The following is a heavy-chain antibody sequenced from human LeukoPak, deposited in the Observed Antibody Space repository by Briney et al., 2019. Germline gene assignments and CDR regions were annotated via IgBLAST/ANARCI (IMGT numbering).Heavy chain of an antibody. D-gene: IGHD3-10*01. CDR3: AKDVTYYFGSGSNPNWFDP. J-gene: IGHJ5*02. CDR2: ISGSDAST. V-gene: IGHV3-23*01. Sequence: GGSLRLSCAASGFTFSSYAMSWVRQTPGKGLEWVSGISGSDASTYYTDSVKGRFTISRDNSKNTPYLHMNSLRAEDTAVYYCAKDVTYYFGSGSNPNWFDPWGQGTLVTVSS. CDR1: GFTFSSYA.